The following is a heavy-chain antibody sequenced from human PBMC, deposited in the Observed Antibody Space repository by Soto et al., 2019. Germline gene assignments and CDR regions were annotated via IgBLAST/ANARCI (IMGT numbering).Heavy chain of an antibody. J-gene: IGHJ5*02. D-gene: IGHD4-17*01. Sequence: QVQLQESGPGLVKPSQTLSLTCTVSGGSISSGDYYWIWIRQPQGKGLGWIGYIDYSGSTYYNPSLKSRVTISVDTSKNQFSLKLSSVTAADTAVYYCASSTVTTPGWFAPWGQGTLVTVSS. CDR3: ASSTVTTPGWFAP. V-gene: IGHV4-30-4*01. CDR1: GGSISSGDYY. CDR2: IDYSGST.